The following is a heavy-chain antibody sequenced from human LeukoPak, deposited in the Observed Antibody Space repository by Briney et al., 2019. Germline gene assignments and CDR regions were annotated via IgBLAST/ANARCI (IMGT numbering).Heavy chain of an antibody. CDR2: INPNSGGT. CDR1: GYTFTGYY. D-gene: IGHD3-22*01. Sequence: ASVKVSCKASGYTFTGYYMHWVRQAPGQGLEWMGWINPNSGGTNYAQKFQGRVTMTRDTSISTAYMELSRLRSDDTAVYYCARGANYYDSSGYDAFDIWGQGTMVTVSS. CDR3: ARGANYYDSSGYDAFDI. V-gene: IGHV1-2*02. J-gene: IGHJ3*02.